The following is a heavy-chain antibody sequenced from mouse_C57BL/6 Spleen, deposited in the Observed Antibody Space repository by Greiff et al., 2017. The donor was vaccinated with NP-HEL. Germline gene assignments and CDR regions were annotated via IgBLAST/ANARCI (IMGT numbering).Heavy chain of an antibody. V-gene: IGHV2-5*01. CDR3: AKEGYYSNYDAMDY. D-gene: IGHD2-5*01. CDR2: IWRGGST. Sequence: VQLQQSGPGLVQPSQSLSITCTVSGFSLTSYGVHWVRQSPGKGLEWLGVIWRGGSTDYTAAFMSRLSITKDNSKSQVFFKMNSLQADDTAIYYCAKEGYYSNYDAMDYWGQGTSVTVSS. CDR1: GFSLTSYG. J-gene: IGHJ4*01.